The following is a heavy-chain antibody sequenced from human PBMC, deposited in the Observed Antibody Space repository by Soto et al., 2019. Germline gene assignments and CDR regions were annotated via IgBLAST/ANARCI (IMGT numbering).Heavy chain of an antibody. V-gene: IGHV4-4*07. CDR1: GGSISSYY. J-gene: IGHJ6*04. Sequence: SETLSLTCFVSGGSISSYYWSWIRQPAGKGLEWIGRIYTSGSTNYNPSLKSRVTMSVDTSKNQFSLKLSSVTAADTAVYYCERGGDWAGIFGVAELYGMAVWVKGPMRTVSS. D-gene: IGHD3-3*01. CDR3: ERGGDWAGIFGVAELYGMAV. CDR2: IYTSGST.